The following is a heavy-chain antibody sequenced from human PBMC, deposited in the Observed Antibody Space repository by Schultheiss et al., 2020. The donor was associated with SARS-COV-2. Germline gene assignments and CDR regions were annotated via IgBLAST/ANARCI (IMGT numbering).Heavy chain of an antibody. CDR1: GGSFSGYY. J-gene: IGHJ3*02. V-gene: IGHV4-34*01. CDR2: IDYSGST. D-gene: IGHD3-22*01. Sequence: SETLSLTCAVYGGSFSGYYWSWVRQPPGKGLEWIAYIDYSGSTNYNPSLKSRVTISVDTSKNQFSLKLSSVTAADTAVYYCARFPIVVVNVQNAFDIWGQGTMVTVSS. CDR3: ARFPIVVVNVQNAFDI.